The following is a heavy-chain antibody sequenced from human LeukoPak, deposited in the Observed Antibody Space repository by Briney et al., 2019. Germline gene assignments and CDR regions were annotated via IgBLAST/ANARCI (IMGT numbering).Heavy chain of an antibody. CDR1: GGSISSSSYY. D-gene: IGHD2-2*01. Sequence: SETLSLTCAVSGGSISSSSYYWGWIRQPPGKGLEWIGSIYYSGSTYYNPSLKSRVTISVDTSKNQFSLKLSSVTAADTAVYYCARAGRKYQLHPPERWFDPGGQGTLVTVSS. CDR2: IYYSGST. J-gene: IGHJ5*02. V-gene: IGHV4-39*01. CDR3: ARAGRKYQLHPPERWFDP.